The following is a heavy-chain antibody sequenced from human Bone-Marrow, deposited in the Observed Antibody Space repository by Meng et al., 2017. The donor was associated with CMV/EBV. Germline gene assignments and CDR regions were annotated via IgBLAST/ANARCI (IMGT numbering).Heavy chain of an antibody. V-gene: IGHV4-61*01. CDR1: GSSVSSGSYY. Sequence: SETLSLTCTVSGSSVSSGSYYWSWIRQPPGKGLEWIGYIYYSGSTNYNPSLKSRVTISVDTSKNQFSLKLSSVTAADTAVYYCARAERTVTTSNYYYGMEVWGPGNTVNVAS. D-gene: IGHD4-17*01. CDR2: IYYSGST. J-gene: IGHJ6*02. CDR3: ARAERTVTTSNYYYGMEV.